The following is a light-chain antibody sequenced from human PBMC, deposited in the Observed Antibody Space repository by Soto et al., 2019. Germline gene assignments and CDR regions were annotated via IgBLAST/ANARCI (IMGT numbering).Light chain of an antibody. Sequence: QSGLTHPASVSGSPGQSITISCVGTSGDIGDYNYVSWYQQHPGKVPKVIIYDVSNRPSGVSYRFSGTKSGNTASLTVSGLQAEDEADYYCCSYTRSGTLIFGTGTKVTVL. CDR2: DVS. V-gene: IGLV2-14*01. CDR1: SGDIGDYNY. CDR3: CSYTRSGTLI. J-gene: IGLJ1*01.